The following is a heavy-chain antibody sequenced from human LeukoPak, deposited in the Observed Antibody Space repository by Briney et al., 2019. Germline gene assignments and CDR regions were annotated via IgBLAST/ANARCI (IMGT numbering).Heavy chain of an antibody. CDR2: NIPIFGTA. CDR3: ASEGAGSYDYVWGSYRSTTYFHH. D-gene: IGHD3-16*02. J-gene: IGHJ1*01. CDR1: GGTFSSYA. Sequence: ASVKVSCKASGGTFSSYAISWVRQAPGQGLEWMGGNIPIFGTANYAQKFKGRVTIPTDESTRTAYMELSSLRSEDTAVYYCASEGAGSYDYVWGSYRSTTYFHHWGQGTLVTVSS. V-gene: IGHV1-69*05.